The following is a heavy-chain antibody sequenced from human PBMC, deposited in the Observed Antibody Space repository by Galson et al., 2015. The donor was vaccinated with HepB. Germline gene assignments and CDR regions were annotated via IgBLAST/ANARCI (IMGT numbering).Heavy chain of an antibody. V-gene: IGHV3-48*02. Sequence: SLRLSCAASGFTFSSYSMNWVRQAPGKGLEWVSYISSSSSTIYYADSVKGRFTISRDNAKNSLYLQMNSLRDEDTAVYYCARDLLLDRYSSGWLDYWGQGTLVTVSS. J-gene: IGHJ4*02. CDR2: ISSSSSTI. D-gene: IGHD6-19*01. CDR1: GFTFSSYS. CDR3: ARDLLLDRYSSGWLDY.